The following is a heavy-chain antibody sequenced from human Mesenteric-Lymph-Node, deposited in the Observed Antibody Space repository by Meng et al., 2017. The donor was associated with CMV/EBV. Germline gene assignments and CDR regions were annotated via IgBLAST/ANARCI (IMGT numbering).Heavy chain of an antibody. CDR2: INHSGST. V-gene: IGHV4-34*01. D-gene: IGHD4-23*01. J-gene: IGHJ4*02. CDR3: ARHQRWLKSEGGFNY. CDR1: GGSFSGYY. Sequence: APLQQLVVRWLNPSETLSLTCAVYGGSFSGYYWSWIRQPPGKGLAWIGEINHSGSTNYNPSLKSRVTISVDTSKNQFSLKLSSVTAADTAVYYCARHQRWLKSEGGFNYWGQGTLVTVSS.